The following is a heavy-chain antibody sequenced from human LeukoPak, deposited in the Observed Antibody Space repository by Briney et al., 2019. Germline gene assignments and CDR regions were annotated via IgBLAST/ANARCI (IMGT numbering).Heavy chain of an antibody. J-gene: IGHJ4*02. CDR3: AREGSYCVGGDCYSFDF. CDR1: GYRFISNY. CDR2: MHPGNGNT. V-gene: IGHV1-2*02. Sequence: GASVKVSCKASGYRFISNYIQWVRQAPGLGPEWMGWMHPGNGNTRYAEKFRGRVTMTRDTSINTAYMDLNSLRSDDTAVYYCAREGSYCVGGDCYSFDFWGQGTLITVSS. D-gene: IGHD2-21*02.